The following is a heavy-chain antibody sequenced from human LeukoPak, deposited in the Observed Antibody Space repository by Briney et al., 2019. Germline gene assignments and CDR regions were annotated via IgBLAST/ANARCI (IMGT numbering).Heavy chain of an antibody. CDR2: ITWDGAST. D-gene: IGHD6-25*01. CDR1: EFTFDDYA. CDR3: AKDMSQRGNHYYYYFYMDV. V-gene: IGHV3-43D*03. Sequence: PGGSLRLSCAASEFTFDDYAMHWVRQVPGKGLEWVSLITWDGASTYYADSVKGRFTISRDSSKKSLYLQMNSLRTEDTALYYCAKDMSQRGNHYYYYFYMDVWGKGTTVTVSS. J-gene: IGHJ6*03.